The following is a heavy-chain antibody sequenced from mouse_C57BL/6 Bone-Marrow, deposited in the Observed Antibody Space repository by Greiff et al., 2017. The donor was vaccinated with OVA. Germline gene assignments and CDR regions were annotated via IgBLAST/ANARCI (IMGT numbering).Heavy chain of an antibody. CDR2: INPGSGGT. V-gene: IGHV1-54*01. Sequence: VQLQQSGAELVRPGTSVKVSCKASGYAFTNYLIEWVKQRPGQGLEWIGVINPGSGGTNYNEKFKGKATLNADKSSSTAYMQLSSLTSEDSAVYFCARDGYYRGAYWGQGTLVTVSA. J-gene: IGHJ3*01. CDR1: GYAFTNYL. CDR3: ARDGYYRGAY. D-gene: IGHD2-3*01.